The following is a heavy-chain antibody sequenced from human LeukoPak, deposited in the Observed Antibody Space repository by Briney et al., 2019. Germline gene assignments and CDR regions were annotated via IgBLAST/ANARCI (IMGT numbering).Heavy chain of an antibody. CDR3: ARHGSVLLWFGDERTQYFDY. J-gene: IGHJ4*02. CDR2: IYPGDSGA. Sequence: GESLKISCKGSGYSFTSYWIGWVRQMPGKGLEWMGIIYPGDSGATYSPSFEGQVTMSADKSINTAYLQWSSLKASDTAIYYCARHGSVLLWFGDERTQYFDYWGQGTLVTVSS. V-gene: IGHV5-51*01. CDR1: GYSFTSYW. D-gene: IGHD3-10*01.